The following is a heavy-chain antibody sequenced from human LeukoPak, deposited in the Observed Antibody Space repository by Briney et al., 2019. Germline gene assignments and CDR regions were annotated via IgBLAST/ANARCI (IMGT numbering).Heavy chain of an antibody. CDR2: TSSSSSYI. D-gene: IGHD3-9*01. CDR3: ARADTSDILTGYSDY. V-gene: IGHV3-21*01. J-gene: IGHJ4*02. CDR1: GFTFNTYT. Sequence: GGSLRLSCTASGFTFNTYTMNWVRQAPGKGLEWVSSTSSSSSYIYYADSVKGRFTISRDNARKSLYLQMNRLRAEDTAVYFCARADTSDILTGYSDYWGQGTLVTVSS.